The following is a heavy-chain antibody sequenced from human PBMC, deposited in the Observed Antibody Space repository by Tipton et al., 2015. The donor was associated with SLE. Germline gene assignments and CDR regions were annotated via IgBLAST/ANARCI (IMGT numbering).Heavy chain of an antibody. CDR1: GFTFSSYA. CDR2: ISYDGSNK. CDR3: ARGSSWTGYYYYYMDV. Sequence: SLRLSCAASGFTFSSYAMHWVRQAPGKGLEWVAVISYDGSNKYYADSVKGRFTISRDNSKNTLYLQMNSPRAEDTAVYYCARGSSWTGYYYYYMDVWGKGTTVTVSS. D-gene: IGHD6-13*01. V-gene: IGHV3-30-3*01. J-gene: IGHJ6*03.